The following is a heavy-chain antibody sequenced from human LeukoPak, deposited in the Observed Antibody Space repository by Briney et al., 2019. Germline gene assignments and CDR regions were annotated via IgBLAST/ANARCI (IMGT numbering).Heavy chain of an antibody. J-gene: IGHJ4*02. CDR2: ISSSGSTI. Sequence: GGSLRLXCAASGFTFSDYYMSWIRQAPGKALESVSYISSSGSTIYYADSVKGRFTISRDNAKNSLYLQMNSLRAEDTAVYYCARRSINRTFDYWGQGTLVTVSS. CDR1: GFTFSDYY. V-gene: IGHV3-11*04. CDR3: ARRSINRTFDY. D-gene: IGHD1-14*01.